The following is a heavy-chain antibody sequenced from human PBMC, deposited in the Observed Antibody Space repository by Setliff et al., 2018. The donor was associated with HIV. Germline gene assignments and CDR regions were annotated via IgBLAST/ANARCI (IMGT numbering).Heavy chain of an antibody. D-gene: IGHD6-13*01. CDR2: IYYGGST. CDR1: GGSISGSNYV. V-gene: IGHV4-39*01. CDR3: ARHKDPPGSRWIFYYYYMDL. Sequence: SETLSLTCTVYGGSISGSNYVWGWIRQPPGKRLEWLGSIYYGGSTSYNPSLSSRLTISVDTSKNQVSLRLSSVTAADTGVYYCARHKDPPGSRWIFYYYYMDLWGGGTTVTVSS. J-gene: IGHJ6*03.